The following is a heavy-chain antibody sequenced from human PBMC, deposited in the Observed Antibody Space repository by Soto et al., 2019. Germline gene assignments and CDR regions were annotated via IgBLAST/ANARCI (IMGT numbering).Heavy chain of an antibody. D-gene: IGHD5-12*01. V-gene: IGHV3-21*01. J-gene: IGHJ3*02. Sequence: GGSLRLSCAASGFTFSSYSMNWVRQAPGKGLEWVSSISSSSSYIYYADSVKGRFTISRDNAKNSLYLQMNSLRAEDTAVYYCARDRAAGSGYDLILLHAFDIWGQGTMVTVSS. CDR2: ISSSSSYI. CDR3: ARDRAAGSGYDLILLHAFDI. CDR1: GFTFSSYS.